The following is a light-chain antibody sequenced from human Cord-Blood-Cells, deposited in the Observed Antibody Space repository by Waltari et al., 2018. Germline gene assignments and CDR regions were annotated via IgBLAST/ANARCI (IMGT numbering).Light chain of an antibody. J-gene: IGKJ3*01. CDR3: QQYYSTPPFT. CDR1: QSVLYSSNNKNY. CDR2: WAS. Sequence: DIVMTQSPDSMAVSLGERANINYKSSQSVLYSSNNKNYLAWYQQKPGQPPKLLIYWASTQESGVPDRFSGSGSGTDFTLTISSLQAEDVAVYYCQQYYSTPPFTFGPGTKVDIK. V-gene: IGKV4-1*01.